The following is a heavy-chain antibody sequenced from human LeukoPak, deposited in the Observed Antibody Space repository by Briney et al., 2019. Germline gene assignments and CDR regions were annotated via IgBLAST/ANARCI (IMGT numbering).Heavy chain of an antibody. D-gene: IGHD2-8*01. CDR1: GYTFTGYY. CDR2: INPNSGGT. CDR3: ARDEVGPHGVYFDY. Sequence: ASVKVSCKASGYTFTGYYMHWVRQAPGQGLEWMGWINPNSGGTNYAQKFQGRVTMTRDTSISTAYMELSSLRPEDTAVYYCARDEVGPHGVYFDYWGQGTLVTVSS. J-gene: IGHJ4*02. V-gene: IGHV1-2*02.